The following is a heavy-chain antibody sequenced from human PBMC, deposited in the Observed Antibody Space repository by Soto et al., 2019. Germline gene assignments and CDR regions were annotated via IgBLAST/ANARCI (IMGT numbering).Heavy chain of an antibody. CDR2: MSGAGRSS. CDR3: AKGPIFGVENIYDY. V-gene: IGHV3-23*01. CDR1: GFTFSSYA. Sequence: DVQLLESGGDLVQPGGSLRLSCAASGFTFSSYAMSWVRQAPGKGLEWVSSMSGAGRSSYDADSVKGRLTISRDNSKNTLYLQMNNLRAEDTALYYCAKGPIFGVENIYDYWGQGALGTVSS. J-gene: IGHJ4*02. D-gene: IGHD3-3*01.